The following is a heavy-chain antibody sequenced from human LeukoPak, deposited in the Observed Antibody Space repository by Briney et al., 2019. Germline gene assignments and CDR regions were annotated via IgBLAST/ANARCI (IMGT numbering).Heavy chain of an antibody. J-gene: IGHJ3*02. CDR2: ISSSGSTI. CDR1: GFTFSDYY. D-gene: IGHD3-10*01. V-gene: IGHV3-11*04. Sequence: PGGSLRLSCAASGFTFSDYYMSWIRQAPGKGLEWVSYISSSGSTIYYADSVKGRFTISRDNSKNTLYLQMNSLRAEDTAVYYCAKDRGVWFEGAFDIWGQGTMVTVSS. CDR3: AKDRGVWFEGAFDI.